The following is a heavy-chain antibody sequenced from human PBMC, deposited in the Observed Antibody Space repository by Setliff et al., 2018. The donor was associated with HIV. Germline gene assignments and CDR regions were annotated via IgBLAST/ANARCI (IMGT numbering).Heavy chain of an antibody. J-gene: IGHJ4*02. CDR2: IYYSGRT. CDR1: GGSISSHY. D-gene: IGHD6-13*01. CDR3: ARGSLYCSSSCFDY. Sequence: SETMSLTCTVSGGSISSHYWSWIRQPPGKGLEWIGSIYYSGRTNYNPSLTSRVTISVDTSKNQFSLKLSSVTAADTAVYYCARGSLYCSSSCFDYWGQGTLVTVSS. V-gene: IGHV4-59*11.